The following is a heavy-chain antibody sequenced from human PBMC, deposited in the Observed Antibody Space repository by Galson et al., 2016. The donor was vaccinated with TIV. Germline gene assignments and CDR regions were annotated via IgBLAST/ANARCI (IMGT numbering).Heavy chain of an antibody. D-gene: IGHD2-21*01. CDR2: ISDTDYT. J-gene: IGHJ6*02. Sequence: SLRLSCAASGLVVSDNFMTWVRQAPGKGLEWVSLISDTDYTQYAASVRGRFTISRDKSTNIVYLHMDRLRVEDTAVYYCVRERRHCGNECFLRYYFGMDVWGQGTTVTVSS. CDR1: GLVVSDNF. V-gene: IGHV3-66*03. CDR3: VRERRHCGNECFLRYYFGMDV.